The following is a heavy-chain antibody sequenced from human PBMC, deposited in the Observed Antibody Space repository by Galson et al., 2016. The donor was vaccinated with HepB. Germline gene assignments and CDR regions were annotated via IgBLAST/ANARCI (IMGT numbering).Heavy chain of an antibody. CDR3: ASAPAATESDY. D-gene: IGHD6-25*01. J-gene: IGHJ4*02. V-gene: IGHV3-7*01. Sequence: SLRLSCAASGFTFSGYWMTWVRQAPGEGLEWVANIKQDGSEKNYVDSVKGRFTISRDNAKNLVYLQMNSLRAEDTAMYYCASAPAATESDYWGQGTLVTVSS. CDR1: GFTFSGYW. CDR2: IKQDGSEK.